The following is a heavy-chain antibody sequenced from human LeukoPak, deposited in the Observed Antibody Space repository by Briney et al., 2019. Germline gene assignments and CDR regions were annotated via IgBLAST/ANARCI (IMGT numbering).Heavy chain of an antibody. Sequence: PSETLSLTCTVSGGSISGYYWTWIRQPAGKGLEWIGRIYTSGTTNYNPSLKSRVTMSLDTSKNQFSLKLTSVTAADTAVYYCARGRVRGATTWYFDYWGQGTLVTVSS. D-gene: IGHD1-26*01. CDR3: ARGRVRGATTWYFDY. J-gene: IGHJ4*02. CDR1: GGSISGYY. V-gene: IGHV4-4*07. CDR2: IYTSGTT.